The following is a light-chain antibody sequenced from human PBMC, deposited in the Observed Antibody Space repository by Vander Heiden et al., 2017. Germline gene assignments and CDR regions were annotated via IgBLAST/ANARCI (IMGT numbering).Light chain of an antibody. V-gene: IGKV1-5*03. Sequence: DIQVTQSPSTLSAAVGERVTITCRASQSISNYLAWYQQKPGKAPRLLICKASSLESGVPLRFSGSGSGTEFTLTISSLQPDDFATYYCQQFNSYPVTFGQGTKVEIK. CDR1: QSISNY. CDR3: QQFNSYPVT. J-gene: IGKJ1*01. CDR2: KAS.